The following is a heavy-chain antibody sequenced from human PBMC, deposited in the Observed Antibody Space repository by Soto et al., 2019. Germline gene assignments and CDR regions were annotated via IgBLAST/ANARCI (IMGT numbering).Heavy chain of an antibody. CDR3: ARVRQWLVLGWFDP. CDR2: ISSSGSTI. V-gene: IGHV3-11*01. Sequence: GGSLRLSCAASGFTFSDYYMSWIRQAPGKGLEWVSYISSSGSTIYYADSVKGRFTISRDNAKNSLYLQMNSLRAEDTAVYYCARVRQWLVLGWFDPWGQGTLVTVSS. D-gene: IGHD6-19*01. CDR1: GFTFSDYY. J-gene: IGHJ5*02.